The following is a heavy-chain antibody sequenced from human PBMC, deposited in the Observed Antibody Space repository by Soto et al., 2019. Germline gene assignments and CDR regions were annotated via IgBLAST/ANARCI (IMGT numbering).Heavy chain of an antibody. CDR1: GFTFSSYA. CDR2: ISGSGGST. J-gene: IGHJ3*02. V-gene: IGHV3-23*01. CDR3: AKVLQQWPNDAFDI. D-gene: IGHD6-19*01. Sequence: GSLGRSGSASGFTFSSYAMSWVRQAPGKGLEWVSAISGSGGSTYYADSVKGRFTISRDNSKNTLYLQMNSLRAEDTAVYYCAKVLQQWPNDAFDIWGQGTMVTV.